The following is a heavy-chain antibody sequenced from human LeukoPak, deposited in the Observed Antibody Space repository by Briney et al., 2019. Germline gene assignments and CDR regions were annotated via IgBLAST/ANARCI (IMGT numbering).Heavy chain of an antibody. J-gene: IGHJ5*02. Sequence: PSETLSLTCTVSGGSISSSSYYWGWIRQPPGKGLEWIGSIYYSGSTYYNPSLKSRVTISVDTSKNQFSLKLSSVTAADTAVYCCARPSRRRDYVWGSYRPINWFDPWGQGTLVTVSS. V-gene: IGHV4-39*07. D-gene: IGHD3-16*02. CDR3: ARPSRRRDYVWGSYRPINWFDP. CDR1: GGSISSSSYY. CDR2: IYYSGST.